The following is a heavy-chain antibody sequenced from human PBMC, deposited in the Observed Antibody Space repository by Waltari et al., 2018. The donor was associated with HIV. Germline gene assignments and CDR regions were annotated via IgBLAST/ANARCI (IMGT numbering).Heavy chain of an antibody. CDR2: IRSSSSYI. Sequence: EVQLVESGGGLVKPGGSLRLSCAASGFTFRSYSMNWVRQAPGKGLECVSSIRSSSSYIYYADSVKGRFTISRDNAKNSLYLQMNSLRADDTAVYYCAPGGSYFFDYWGQGTLVTVSS. J-gene: IGHJ4*02. CDR1: GFTFRSYS. V-gene: IGHV3-21*01. D-gene: IGHD1-26*01. CDR3: APGGSYFFDY.